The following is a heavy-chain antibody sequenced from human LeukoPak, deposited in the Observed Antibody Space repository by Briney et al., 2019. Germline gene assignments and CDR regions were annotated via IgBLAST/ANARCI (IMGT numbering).Heavy chain of an antibody. Sequence: PSETLSLTCTVSGGSISSYYWSWLRQPPGKGLGWFGYIYYSGSTNYNPSLKSRVTISVDTPKNQFSLKLSSVTAADTAVYYCARYYDSSGSDAFDIWGQGTMVTVSS. CDR3: ARYYDSSGSDAFDI. CDR1: GGSISSYY. CDR2: IYYSGST. J-gene: IGHJ3*02. D-gene: IGHD3-22*01. V-gene: IGHV4-59*01.